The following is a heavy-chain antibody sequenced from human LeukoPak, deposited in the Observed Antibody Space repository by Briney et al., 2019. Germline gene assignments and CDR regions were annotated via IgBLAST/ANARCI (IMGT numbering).Heavy chain of an antibody. D-gene: IGHD3-10*01. Sequence: GSSVKVSCKASGGTFSSYAISWVRQAPGQGLEWMGGIIPIFGTANYAQKFQGRVTITTDESTCTAYMELSSLRSEDTAVYYCARDGEADHAAFDIWGPGALVTVSS. CDR2: IIPIFGTA. CDR1: GGTFSSYA. V-gene: IGHV1-69*05. CDR3: ARDGEADHAAFDI. J-gene: IGHJ4*02.